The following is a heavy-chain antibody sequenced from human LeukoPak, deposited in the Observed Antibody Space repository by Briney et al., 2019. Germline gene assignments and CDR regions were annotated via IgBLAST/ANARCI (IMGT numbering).Heavy chain of an antibody. CDR1: GGSISSGGYY. CDR3: ASMGYDTYYYDSSGYTFPDY. J-gene: IGHJ4*02. D-gene: IGHD3-22*01. V-gene: IGHV4-30-2*01. Sequence: PSETLSLTCTVSGGSISSGGYYWSWIRQPPGKGLEWIGYIYHSGSTYYNPSLKSRVTISVDRSKNQFSLKLSSVTAADTAVYYCASMGYDTYYYDSSGYTFPDYWGQGTLVTVSS. CDR2: IYHSGST.